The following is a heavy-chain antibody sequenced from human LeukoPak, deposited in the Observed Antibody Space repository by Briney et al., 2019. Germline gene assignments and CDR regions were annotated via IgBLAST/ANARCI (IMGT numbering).Heavy chain of an antibody. J-gene: IGHJ4*02. V-gene: IGHV1-18*01. D-gene: IGHD5-18*01. Sequence: ASVKVSCKASGYTFTIYGISWVRQAPGQGPEWMGWISAYNGDTNYAQKLQGRVTMTTDTSTSTAYMELRSLRSDDTAVYYCARVVDDTGSFDSWGQGTLVTVSS. CDR1: GYTFTIYG. CDR3: ARVVDDTGSFDS. CDR2: ISAYNGDT.